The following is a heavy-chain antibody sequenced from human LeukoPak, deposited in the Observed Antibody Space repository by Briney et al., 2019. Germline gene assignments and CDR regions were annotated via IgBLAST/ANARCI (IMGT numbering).Heavy chain of an antibody. V-gene: IGHV3-15*01. Sequence: GGSLRLSCAASGFTFSNAWMSWVRQAPGKGLEWVGRIKSKTDGGTTDYAAPVRGRFTISRDDSKNTLYLQMNSLKTEDTAVYYCTTDGIMITFGGVIPNIFDYWGQGTLVTVSS. J-gene: IGHJ4*02. D-gene: IGHD3-16*02. CDR2: IKSKTDGGTT. CDR1: GFTFSNAW. CDR3: TTDGIMITFGGVIPNIFDY.